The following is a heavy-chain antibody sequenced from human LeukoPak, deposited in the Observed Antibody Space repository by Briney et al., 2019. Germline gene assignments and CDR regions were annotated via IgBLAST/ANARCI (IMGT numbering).Heavy chain of an antibody. CDR2: ISSSSSYI. J-gene: IGHJ4*02. D-gene: IGHD3-22*01. V-gene: IGHV3-21*01. Sequence: GGSLRLSCAASGFTFSSYSMNWGRQAPGKGLEWVSSISSSSSYIYYAGSVKGRFTISRDNAKNSLYLQMNSLRAEDTAVYYCARARYFSYYYDSSGYNFDYWGQGTLVTVSS. CDR3: ARARYFSYYYDSSGYNFDY. CDR1: GFTFSSYS.